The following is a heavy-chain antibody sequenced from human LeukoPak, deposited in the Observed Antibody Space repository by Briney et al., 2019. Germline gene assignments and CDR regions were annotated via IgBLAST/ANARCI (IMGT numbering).Heavy chain of an antibody. CDR1: GGSISSYY. V-gene: IGHV4-59*01. J-gene: IGHJ4*02. D-gene: IGHD3-9*01. Sequence: PSETLSLTCTVSGGSISSYYWSWIRQPPGKGLEWIGYIYYSGSTNYNPSLKSRVTISVDTSKNQFSLKLSSVTAADTAVYYCARGRYFDWLSFDYWGQGTLVTVSS. CDR2: IYYSGST. CDR3: ARGRYFDWLSFDY.